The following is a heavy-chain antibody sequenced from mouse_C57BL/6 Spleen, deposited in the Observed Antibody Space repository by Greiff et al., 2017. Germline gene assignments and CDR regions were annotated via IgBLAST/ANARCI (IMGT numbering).Heavy chain of an antibody. V-gene: IGHV1-66*01. CDR1: GYSFTSYY. CDR3: ARDHGQFYYAMDY. CDR2: IYPGSGNT. Sequence: VQLQQSGPELVKPGASVKISCKASGYSFTSYYIHWVKQRPGQGLEWIGWIYPGSGNTKYNEKFKGKATLTADTSSSTAYMQLSSLTSEDSAVYYCARDHGQFYYAMDYWGQGTSVTVSS. D-gene: IGHD3-3*01. J-gene: IGHJ4*01.